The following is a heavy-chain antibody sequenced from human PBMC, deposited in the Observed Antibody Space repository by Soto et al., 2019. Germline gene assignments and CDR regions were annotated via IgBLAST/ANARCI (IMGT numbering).Heavy chain of an antibody. CDR1: GYPFTGYY. J-gene: IGHJ4*02. Sequence: QVQLVQSGAEVKKPGASVKVSCKASGYPFTGYYMHWVRQAPGQGLEWMGWINPNSGGTNYAQKFQGWVTMTRDTSISTAYMELSRLRSDDTAVYYCARSTDYYDSSGYSFIFDYWGQGTLVTVSS. CDR2: INPNSGGT. V-gene: IGHV1-2*04. D-gene: IGHD3-22*01. CDR3: ARSTDYYDSSGYSFIFDY.